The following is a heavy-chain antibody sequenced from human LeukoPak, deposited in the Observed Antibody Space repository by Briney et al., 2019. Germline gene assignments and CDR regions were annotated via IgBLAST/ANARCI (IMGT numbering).Heavy chain of an antibody. CDR1: GYTFTGYY. Sequence: ASVKVSCKASGYTFTGYYMHWVRQAPGQGLEWMGWISAYDGNTNYAQKLQGRVTMTTDTSTSTAYMELRSLRSDDTAVYYCARGVDTAMVDAFDIWGQGTMVTVSS. D-gene: IGHD5-18*01. J-gene: IGHJ3*02. CDR3: ARGVDTAMVDAFDI. V-gene: IGHV1-18*04. CDR2: ISAYDGNT.